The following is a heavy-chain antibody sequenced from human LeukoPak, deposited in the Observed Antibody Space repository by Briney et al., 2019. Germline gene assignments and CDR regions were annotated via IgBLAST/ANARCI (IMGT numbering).Heavy chain of an antibody. D-gene: IGHD6-13*01. CDR3: AKARYGSSSWIPGVYYYYYGMDV. J-gene: IGHJ6*02. CDR2: ISGSGGST. Sequence: GGSLRLFCGASGFTFSSYAMSWVRQAPGKGLEWVSAISGSGGSTYYADSVKGRFTISRDNSKNTLYLQMNSLRAEDTAVYYCAKARYGSSSWIPGVYYYYYGMDVWGQGTTVTVSS. V-gene: IGHV3-23*01. CDR1: GFTFSSYA.